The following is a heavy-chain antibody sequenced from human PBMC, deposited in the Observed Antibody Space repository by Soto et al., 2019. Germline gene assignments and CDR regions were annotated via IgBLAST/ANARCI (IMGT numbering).Heavy chain of an antibody. Sequence: ESGGGVVQPGRSLRLSCAASGFTFSSYAMHWVRQAPGKGLEWVAVISYDGSNKYYADSVKGRFTISRDNSKNTLYLQMNSLRAEDTAVYYCARDPIAVAGTDYFDYWGQGTLVTVSS. CDR1: GFTFSSYA. CDR2: ISYDGSNK. J-gene: IGHJ4*02. D-gene: IGHD6-19*01. V-gene: IGHV3-30-3*01. CDR3: ARDPIAVAGTDYFDY.